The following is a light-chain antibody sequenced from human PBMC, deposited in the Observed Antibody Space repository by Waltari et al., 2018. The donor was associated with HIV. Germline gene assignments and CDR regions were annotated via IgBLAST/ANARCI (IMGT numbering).Light chain of an antibody. CDR2: AAS. CDR1: QTISSN. V-gene: IGKV3-15*01. Sequence: EIVMTQSPATLSVSPGERATLSCRASQTISSNLAWYQHKPGQSPRLLIYAASTRATGIPARFSASGSGTEFNLTISSLQSEDFAVYYCQQYSHWPLMYNFGQGTKLEIK. CDR3: QQYSHWPLMYN. J-gene: IGKJ2*01.